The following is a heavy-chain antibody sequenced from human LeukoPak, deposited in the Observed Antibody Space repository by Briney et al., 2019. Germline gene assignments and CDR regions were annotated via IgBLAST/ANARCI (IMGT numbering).Heavy chain of an antibody. CDR2: TSYDGSNE. V-gene: IGHV3-30*18. Sequence: GGSLRLSCATSGFTLSGYGMHWVRQTPGRGLEWVAATSYDGSNEYYADSVKGRFTVSRDNSRDTLYLQMNNLRAEDTAVYYCAKSPARVYCSSTSCYVYMDVWGKGTTVTVSS. J-gene: IGHJ6*04. CDR3: AKSPARVYCSSTSCYVYMDV. CDR1: GFTLSGYG. D-gene: IGHD2-2*01.